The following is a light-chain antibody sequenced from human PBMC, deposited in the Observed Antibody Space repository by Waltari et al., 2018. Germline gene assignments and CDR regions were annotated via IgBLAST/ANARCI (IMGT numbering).Light chain of an antibody. CDR1: QNVLYSFTNKNY. Sequence: DIVMTQSPDSLAVSLGERATINCKSSQNVLYSFTNKNYLAWYQLKPGLSPKLLIYWASTRESGVPDRFSGSGSGTDFTLTISSLQAEDVAVYYCQQYYTAPYTFGQGTKVEIK. J-gene: IGKJ2*01. CDR3: QQYYTAPYT. V-gene: IGKV4-1*01. CDR2: WAS.